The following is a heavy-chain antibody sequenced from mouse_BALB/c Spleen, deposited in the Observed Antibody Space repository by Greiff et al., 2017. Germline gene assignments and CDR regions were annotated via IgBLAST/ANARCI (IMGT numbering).Heavy chain of an antibody. Sequence: EVMLVESGGGLVKPGGSLKLSCAASGFAFSSYDMSWVRQTPEKRLEWVAYISSGGGSTYYPDTVKGRFTISRDNAKNTLYLQMSSLKSEDTAMYYCARHNYGSRTWFAYWGQGTLVTVSA. V-gene: IGHV5-12-1*01. J-gene: IGHJ3*01. CDR1: GFAFSSYD. CDR3: ARHNYGSRTWFAY. D-gene: IGHD1-1*01. CDR2: ISSGGGST.